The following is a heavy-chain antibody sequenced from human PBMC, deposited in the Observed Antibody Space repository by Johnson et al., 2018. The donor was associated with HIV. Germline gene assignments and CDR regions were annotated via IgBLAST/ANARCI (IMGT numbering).Heavy chain of an antibody. Sequence: EVQLVESGGGVVRPGGSLRLSCAASGFTFDDYGMSWVRQAPWKGLEWVSGINWNGGSTGYADSVKGRFTISRDNAKNSLYMQMNSLRAEDTAVYYCARDRTSRQGGAFDIWGQGTMVTVSS. CDR2: INWNGGST. CDR3: ARDRTSRQGGAFDI. J-gene: IGHJ3*02. CDR1: GFTFDDYG. V-gene: IGHV3-20*04.